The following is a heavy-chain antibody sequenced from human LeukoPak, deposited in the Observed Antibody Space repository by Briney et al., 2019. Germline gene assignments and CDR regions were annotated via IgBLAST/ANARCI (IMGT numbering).Heavy chain of an antibody. CDR2: IKQDGGAK. D-gene: IGHD2/OR15-2a*01. CDR1: GLTFTNYW. J-gene: IGHJ4*02. V-gene: IGHV3-7*01. Sequence: GGSLRLSCAASGLTFTNYWMNWLRQAPGKGLEWVANIKQDGGAKNYVDSVKGRFTISRDNAKNSLYLQMNNLRVEDTAVYYCARERVTTTSFDYWGQGVLVTVSS. CDR3: ARERVTTTSFDY.